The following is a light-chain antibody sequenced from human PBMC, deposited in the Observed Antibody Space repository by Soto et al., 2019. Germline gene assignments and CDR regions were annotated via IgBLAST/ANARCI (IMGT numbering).Light chain of an antibody. Sequence: QSVLTQPPSVSGAPGQRVTISCTGSSSNIGSNSDLHWYQHLPGTAPKLLIYDSHLRPSGVPDRFSGSKSGTSASLAITGLQAEDEADYYCQSCDSSLSAVLFGGGTQLTVL. J-gene: IGLJ2*01. CDR2: DSH. CDR1: SSNIGSNSD. V-gene: IGLV1-40*01. CDR3: QSCDSSLSAVL.